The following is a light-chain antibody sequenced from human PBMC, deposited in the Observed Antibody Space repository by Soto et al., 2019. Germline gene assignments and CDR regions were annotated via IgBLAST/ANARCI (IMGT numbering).Light chain of an antibody. V-gene: IGLV2-14*01. Sequence: QSVLTQPPSASGTPGQRVTISCTGTSSDVGNNNYVSWYQQNPGKAPKVMICDVTNRPSGVSNRFSGSKSGNTASLTISGLQAEDEADYYCSSFTGSSYVFGTGTKLTVL. CDR2: DVT. J-gene: IGLJ1*01. CDR3: SSFTGSSYV. CDR1: SSDVGNNNY.